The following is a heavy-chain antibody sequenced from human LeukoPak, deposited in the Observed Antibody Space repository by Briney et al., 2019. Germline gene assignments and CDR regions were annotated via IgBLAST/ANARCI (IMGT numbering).Heavy chain of an antibody. CDR2: ISWDGSST. CDR1: GFNFDDYA. V-gene: IGHV3-9*03. Sequence: GGSLRLSCAASGFNFDDYAMHWVRQAPGKGLEWVSSISWDGSSTGYAESVKGRFTISRGSAMNSLYLQMNSLRAEDMALYYCAKDRGNSRYYYYMDVWGRGTTVTVSS. D-gene: IGHD1-1*01. CDR3: AKDRGNSRYYYYMDV. J-gene: IGHJ6*03.